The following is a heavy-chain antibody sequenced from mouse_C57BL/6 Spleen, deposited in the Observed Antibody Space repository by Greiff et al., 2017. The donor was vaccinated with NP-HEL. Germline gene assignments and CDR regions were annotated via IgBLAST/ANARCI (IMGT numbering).Heavy chain of an antibody. CDR3: ARKTVYYGSIYWYFDV. Sequence: QVQLQQSGAELVRPGASVKLSCKASGYTFTDYYINWVKQRPGQGLEWIARIYPGSGNTYYNEKFKGKATLTAEKSSSTAYMQLSSLTSEDSAVYFCARKTVYYGSIYWYFDVWGTGTTVTVSS. V-gene: IGHV1-76*01. CDR1: GYTFTDYY. D-gene: IGHD1-1*01. CDR2: IYPGSGNT. J-gene: IGHJ1*03.